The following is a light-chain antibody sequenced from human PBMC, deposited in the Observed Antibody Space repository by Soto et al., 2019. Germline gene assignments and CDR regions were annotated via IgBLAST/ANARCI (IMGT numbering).Light chain of an antibody. J-gene: IGLJ3*02. CDR2: EVT. CDR3: CSYTDGSTFV. V-gene: IGLV2-23*02. CDR1: SSYLGSYNL. Sequence: QSALTQPASVSGSPGQSITISCTGTSSYLGSYNLVSWYQQHPGKAPKLMIYEVTKPPSGVSNRFSGSKSGNTASLTISGLQAEDEADYYCCSYTDGSTFVFGGGTKLTVL.